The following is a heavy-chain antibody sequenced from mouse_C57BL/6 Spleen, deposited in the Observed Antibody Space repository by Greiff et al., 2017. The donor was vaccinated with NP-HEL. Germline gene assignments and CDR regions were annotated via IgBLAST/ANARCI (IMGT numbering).Heavy chain of an antibody. Sequence: EVHLVESGEGLVKPGGSLKLSCAASGFTFSSYAMSWVRQTPEKRLEWVAYISSGGDYIYYADTVKGRFTISRDNARNTLYLQMSSLKSEDTAMYYCTRDGIYYYGSSSWFAYWGQGTLVTVSA. CDR3: TRDGIYYYGSSSWFAY. V-gene: IGHV5-9-1*02. CDR2: ISSGGDYI. J-gene: IGHJ3*01. CDR1: GFTFSSYA. D-gene: IGHD1-1*01.